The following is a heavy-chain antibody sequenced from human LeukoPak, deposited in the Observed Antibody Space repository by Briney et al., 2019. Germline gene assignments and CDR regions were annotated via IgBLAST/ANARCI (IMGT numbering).Heavy chain of an antibody. CDR3: ARALAYCGGDCYSGLDY. Sequence: GGSLRLSCAASGFTFSSYAMHWVRQAPGKGLEYVSAISNNGGSTYYANSVKGRFTISRDNSKNTLYLQMGSLRAEDMAVYYCARALAYCGGDCYSGLDYWGQGTLVTVSS. D-gene: IGHD2-21*02. CDR1: GFTFSSYA. J-gene: IGHJ4*02. V-gene: IGHV3-64*01. CDR2: ISNNGGST.